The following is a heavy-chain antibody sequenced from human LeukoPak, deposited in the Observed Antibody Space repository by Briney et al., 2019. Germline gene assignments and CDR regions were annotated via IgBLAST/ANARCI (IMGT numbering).Heavy chain of an antibody. J-gene: IGHJ4*02. CDR1: GFTFDDYA. D-gene: IGHD2-15*01. CDR2: ISWNSDNI. V-gene: IGHV3-9*01. Sequence: PGGSLRLSCAASGFTFDDYAMHWVRQAPGKGLEWVSGISWNSDNIVYSDSVKGRFTISRDNAKNSLYLQMNSLRAEDTAVYYCARDWCSGGSCYGGGYFDYWGQGTLVTVSS. CDR3: ARDWCSGGSCYGGGYFDY.